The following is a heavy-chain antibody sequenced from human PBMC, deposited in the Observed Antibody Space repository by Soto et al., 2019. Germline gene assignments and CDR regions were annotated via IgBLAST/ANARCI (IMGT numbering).Heavy chain of an antibody. Sequence: GASVKVSCKASGYTFTGYYMHWVRQAPGQGLEWMGWVNPNSGGTNYAQKFQGWVTMTRDTSISTAYMELSRLRSDDTAVYYCAREHSGSYSNWFDPWGQGTLVTVSS. CDR2: VNPNSGGT. J-gene: IGHJ5*02. CDR1: GYTFTGYY. V-gene: IGHV1-2*04. D-gene: IGHD1-26*01. CDR3: AREHSGSYSNWFDP.